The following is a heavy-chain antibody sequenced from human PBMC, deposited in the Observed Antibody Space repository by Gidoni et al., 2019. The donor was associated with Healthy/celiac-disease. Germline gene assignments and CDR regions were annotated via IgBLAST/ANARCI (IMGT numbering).Heavy chain of an antibody. CDR1: VFTFSSYD. V-gene: IGHV3-13*01. D-gene: IGHD6-19*01. J-gene: IGHJ2*01. CDR2: IGTAGDT. Sequence: EVQLVESGGGLIQPGGSLRLFGAASVFTFSSYDMHWVRQATGKGLDWVSAIGTAGDTYYPGSVKGRFTISRENAKNSLYLQMNSLRAGDTAVYYCARAVAGRWYFDLWGRGTLVTVSS. CDR3: ARAVAGRWYFDL.